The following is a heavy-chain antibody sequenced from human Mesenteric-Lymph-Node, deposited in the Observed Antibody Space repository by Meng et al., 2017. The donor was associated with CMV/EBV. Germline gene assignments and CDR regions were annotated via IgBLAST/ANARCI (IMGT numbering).Heavy chain of an antibody. CDR3: AKERYYDRSGSYYGMDV. D-gene: IGHD3-22*01. Sequence: GGSLRLSCAASGFTFSSYAMSWVRQAPGKGLEWVSIIYSGGTSTEYADSVKGRFTISRDNSKNTLSLQMNSLRAEDTAVYYCAKERYYDRSGSYYGMDVWGQGTTVTVSS. CDR2: IYSGGTST. V-gene: IGHV3-23*03. CDR1: GFTFSSYA. J-gene: IGHJ6*02.